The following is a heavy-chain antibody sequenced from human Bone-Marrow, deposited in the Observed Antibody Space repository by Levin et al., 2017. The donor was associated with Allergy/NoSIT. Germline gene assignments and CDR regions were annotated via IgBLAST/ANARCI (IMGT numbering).Heavy chain of an antibody. CDR2: ISGSGGST. V-gene: IGHV3-23*01. D-gene: IGHD6-19*01. CDR3: AKSLGPVAGPYYYYYGMDG. J-gene: IGHJ6*02. Sequence: HPGGSLRLSCAASGFTFSSYAMSWVRQAPGKGLEWVSAISGSGGSTYYADSVKGRFTISRDNSKNTLYLQMNSLRAEDTAVYYCAKSLGPVAGPYYYYYGMDGWGQGTTVTVSS. CDR1: GFTFSSYA.